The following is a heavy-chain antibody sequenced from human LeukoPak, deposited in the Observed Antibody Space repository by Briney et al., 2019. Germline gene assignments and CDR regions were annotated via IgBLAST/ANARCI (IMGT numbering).Heavy chain of an antibody. V-gene: IGHV3-23*01. D-gene: IGHD6-6*01. Sequence: GGSLRLSCAASGFTFSSYAMSWVRQAPGKGLEWVSAISGSGGSTYYADSVKGRFTISRDNSKNTLYLQMNSLKAEDTAVYYCAKDRVPLAARPLHFDYWGQGTLVTVSS. CDR1: GFTFSSYA. CDR2: ISGSGGST. CDR3: AKDRVPLAARPLHFDY. J-gene: IGHJ4*02.